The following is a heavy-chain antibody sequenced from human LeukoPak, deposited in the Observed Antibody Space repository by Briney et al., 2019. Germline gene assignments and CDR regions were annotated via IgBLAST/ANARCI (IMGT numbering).Heavy chain of an antibody. V-gene: IGHV3-23*01. J-gene: IGHJ4*02. CDR3: AKDLSDSSRVPGDY. Sequence: PGGSLRLSCAASGFTFSSYAMNWVRQAPGKGLEWVSAISGNGDNTFYADSVKGRFTISRDNSKNTLYLQMNSLRAEDTAVYYCAKDLSDSSRVPGDYWGQGTLVTVSS. CDR1: GFTFSSYA. D-gene: IGHD6-13*01. CDR2: ISGNGDNT.